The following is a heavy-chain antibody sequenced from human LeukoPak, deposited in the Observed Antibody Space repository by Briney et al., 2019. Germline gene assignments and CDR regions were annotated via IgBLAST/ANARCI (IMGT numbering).Heavy chain of an antibody. Sequence: SVKVSCKASGGTFSSYAISWVRQAPGQGLEWMGGIIPIFGTANYAQKFQGRVTITTDESTSTAYMELSSLRSEDTAVYYCARDSEYSSSSTGEGWAFDIWGQGTMVTVSS. CDR2: IIPIFGTA. CDR1: GGTFSSYA. J-gene: IGHJ3*02. CDR3: ARDSEYSSSSTGEGWAFDI. D-gene: IGHD6-6*01. V-gene: IGHV1-69*05.